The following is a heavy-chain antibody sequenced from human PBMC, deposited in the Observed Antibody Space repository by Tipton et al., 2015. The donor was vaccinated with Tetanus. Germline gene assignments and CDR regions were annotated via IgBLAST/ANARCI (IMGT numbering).Heavy chain of an antibody. CDR2: IYTSGNT. Sequence: TLSLTCTVSGGSISSYYWSWIRQPAGKGLEWIGRIYTSGNTNYNPSLKSRVTMSVDTSKNQFSLKLSSVTAADTAVYYCARESAVAGRPPYNNDAFDIWGQGTMVTVSS. CDR3: ARESAVAGRPPYNNDAFDI. V-gene: IGHV4-4*07. D-gene: IGHD6-19*01. J-gene: IGHJ3*02. CDR1: GGSISSYY.